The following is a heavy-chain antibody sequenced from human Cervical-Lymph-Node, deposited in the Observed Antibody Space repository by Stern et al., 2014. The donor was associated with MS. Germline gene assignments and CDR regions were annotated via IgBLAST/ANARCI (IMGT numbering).Heavy chain of an antibody. J-gene: IGHJ5*02. CDR2: MNPNIGNT. CDR3: ARGLVVSSSLWFDP. D-gene: IGHD6-6*01. CDR1: GYTFINYD. Sequence: VQLVQSGAEVKKPGDSVKVSCKASGYTFINYDINWVRQAPGRGLEWIGWMNPNIGNTGYAQEFQGRVTMTTNTSISTVYMELSSLTSDDTAVYYCARGLVVSSSLWFDPWGQGTLVTVSS. V-gene: IGHV1-8*01.